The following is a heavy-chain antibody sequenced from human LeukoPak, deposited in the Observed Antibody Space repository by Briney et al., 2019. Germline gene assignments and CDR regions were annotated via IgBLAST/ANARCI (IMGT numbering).Heavy chain of an antibody. Sequence: SETLSFTCTVSGGSISSYYWSWIRQPPGKGLEWIGYIYYSGSTNYNPSLKRRVTISVDTSKNQFSLKLSSVTAADTAVYYCARTYYYGSGSYDRWGQGTLVTVSS. D-gene: IGHD3-10*01. CDR3: ARTYYYGSGSYDR. CDR1: GGSISSYY. J-gene: IGHJ4*02. V-gene: IGHV4-59*08. CDR2: IYYSGST.